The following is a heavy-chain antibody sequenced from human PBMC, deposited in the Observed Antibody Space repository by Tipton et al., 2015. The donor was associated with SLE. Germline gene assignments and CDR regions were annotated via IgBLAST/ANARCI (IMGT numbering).Heavy chain of an antibody. J-gene: IGHJ6*02. V-gene: IGHV4-59*11. CDR1: GGSISSHY. D-gene: IGHD5-24*01. CDR3: ARDGEMTTMEV. CDR2: VYYSGGT. Sequence: TLSLTCTVSGGSISSHYCSWIRQSPGKGLEWIGNVYYSGGTNYNPSLTSRVTISVDTSKNQFSLNLSSVTAADTAVYYCARDGEMTTMEVWGQGTTVTVSS.